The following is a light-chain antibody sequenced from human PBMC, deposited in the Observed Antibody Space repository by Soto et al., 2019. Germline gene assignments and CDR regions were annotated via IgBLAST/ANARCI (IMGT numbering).Light chain of an antibody. Sequence: QSVLTQPPSVSGAPGQRVTISCTGSSSNIGAGYDVHWYQQLPGTAPKLLIYGNSNRPSGGPDRFSGSKSGTSASLAITGLQDEDEADYYCQSYDSSLSGWVFGGGTKLTVL. CDR3: QSYDSSLSGWV. CDR2: GNS. V-gene: IGLV1-40*01. J-gene: IGLJ3*02. CDR1: SSNIGAGYD.